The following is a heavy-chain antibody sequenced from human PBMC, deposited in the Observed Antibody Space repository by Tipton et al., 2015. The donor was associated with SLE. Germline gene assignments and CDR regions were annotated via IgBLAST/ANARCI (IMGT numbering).Heavy chain of an antibody. CDR1: GYTFIDYT. V-gene: IGHV7-4-1*02. J-gene: IGHJ6*02. CDR2: INTNTGNP. D-gene: IGHD1-1*01. CDR3: ARDYIPMSGGDGMDV. Sequence: QLVQSGAEVKRPGASVKVSCQASGYTFIDYTMNWVRQAPGQGLEWMGWINTNTGNPTYAQGFTGRFVFSLDTSVSTAYLQISSLKAEDTAVYYCARDYIPMSGGDGMDVWGQGTTVTVSS.